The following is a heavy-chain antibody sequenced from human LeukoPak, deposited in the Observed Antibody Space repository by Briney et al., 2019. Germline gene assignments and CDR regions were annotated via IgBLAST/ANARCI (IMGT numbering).Heavy chain of an antibody. J-gene: IGHJ3*02. D-gene: IGHD6-13*01. CDR2: INSDGSST. Sequence: PGGTLRLSCAASGFTFSSNWMHWVRQAPGKGLGWVLRINSDGSSTTYADSAKGRFTISRDNAKNTLYLQMNSLRADDTAVYYCASSRYINNWGIWGQGTMVTVSS. CDR3: ASSRYINNWGI. CDR1: GFTFSSNW. V-gene: IGHV3-74*01.